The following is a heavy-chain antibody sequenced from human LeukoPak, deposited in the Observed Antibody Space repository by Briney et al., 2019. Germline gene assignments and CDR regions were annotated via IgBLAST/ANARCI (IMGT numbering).Heavy chain of an antibody. D-gene: IGHD1-26*01. Sequence: TGGSLRLSCAASGFTFDDYAMYWVRQAPGKGLEWVSGISWNSGSIGYADSVKGRFTISRDNAKNSLYLQMNSLRAEDTALYYCAKSPGSCYVSAFDIWGQGTMVTVSS. CDR1: GFTFDDYA. J-gene: IGHJ3*02. V-gene: IGHV3-9*01. CDR2: ISWNSGSI. CDR3: AKSPGSCYVSAFDI.